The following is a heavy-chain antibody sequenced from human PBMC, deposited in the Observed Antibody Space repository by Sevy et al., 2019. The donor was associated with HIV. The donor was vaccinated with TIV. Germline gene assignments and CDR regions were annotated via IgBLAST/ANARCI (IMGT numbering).Heavy chain of an antibody. CDR2: ISSSSSYI. CDR1: GFTFSSYS. D-gene: IGHD6-19*01. V-gene: IGHV3-21*01. J-gene: IGHJ3*02. CDR3: ARVVAVAGCDAFDI. Sequence: GGSLRLSCAASGFTFSSYSMNWVHQAPGKGLEWVSSISSSSSYIYYADSVKGRFTISRDNAKNSLYLQMNSLRAEDTVVYYCARVVAVAGCDAFDIWGQGTMVTVSS.